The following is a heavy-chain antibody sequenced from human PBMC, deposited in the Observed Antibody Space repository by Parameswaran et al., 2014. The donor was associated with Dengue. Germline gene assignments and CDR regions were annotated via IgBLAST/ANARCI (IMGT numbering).Heavy chain of an antibody. V-gene: IGHV4-59*13. D-gene: IGHD3-3*01. CDR2: IYYSGST. Sequence: PGKGLEWIGYIYYSGSTNYNPSLKSRVTISVDTSKNQFSLKLSSVTAADTAVYYCARAEDDYYFDYWGQGTLVTVSS. J-gene: IGHJ4*02. CDR3: ARAEDDYYFDY.